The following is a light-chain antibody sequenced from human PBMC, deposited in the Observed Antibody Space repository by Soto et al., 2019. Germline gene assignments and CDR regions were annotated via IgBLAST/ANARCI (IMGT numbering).Light chain of an antibody. J-gene: IGKJ1*01. CDR3: QQYNSYPWT. V-gene: IGKV1-5*03. Sequence: DIQMTQSPSTLSASVEDRITITCRASQSISSWLAWYQQKPGEAPKLLIYKASSLEGGVPSRFSGSGSGTEFTLTISSLQPDDFATYYCQQYNSYPWTFGQGTKVEIK. CDR1: QSISSW. CDR2: KAS.